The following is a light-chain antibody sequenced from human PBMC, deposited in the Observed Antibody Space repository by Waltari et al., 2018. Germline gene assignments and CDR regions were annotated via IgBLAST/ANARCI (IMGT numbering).Light chain of an antibody. CDR3: QKYNNAPPFT. CDR1: QGISNY. J-gene: IGKJ3*01. CDR2: AAS. Sequence: DIQMTQSPSSLSASVGDRVTITCRASQGISNYLAWYQQKSGKVPKLLMYAASTLQSGVPSRFSGSGFGTDFTLTISSLQPEDVATYYCQKYNNAPPFTFGPGTKVDIK. V-gene: IGKV1-27*01.